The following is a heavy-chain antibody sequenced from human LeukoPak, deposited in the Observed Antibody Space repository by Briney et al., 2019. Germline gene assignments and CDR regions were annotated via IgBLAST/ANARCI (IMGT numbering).Heavy chain of an antibody. D-gene: IGHD1-26*01. CDR2: IRYDGSDK. Sequence: GGSLRLSCAASGVTFSSYGMHWVRQAPGKGLEWVGFIRYDGSDKYYADSVKGRFTISRDNPKNTLYLQVNSLRAEDTAVYYCAKDSWEVGATSEIDYWGQGTLVTVSS. CDR1: GVTFSSYG. J-gene: IGHJ4*02. V-gene: IGHV3-30*02. CDR3: AKDSWEVGATSEIDY.